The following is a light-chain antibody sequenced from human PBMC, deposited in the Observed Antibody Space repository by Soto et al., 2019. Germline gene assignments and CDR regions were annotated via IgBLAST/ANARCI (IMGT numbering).Light chain of an antibody. Sequence: DIQMTQSPPSLSASVGDRVTITCRASQSITTFLNWYKQTPGEAPQLLILAASSLQTGVSSRFSGSGSGTEFTLTISSLLREDYATYFCQQSSTTPYTFGPGTKLQVK. CDR1: QSITTF. J-gene: IGKJ2*01. V-gene: IGKV1-39*01. CDR2: AAS. CDR3: QQSSTTPYT.